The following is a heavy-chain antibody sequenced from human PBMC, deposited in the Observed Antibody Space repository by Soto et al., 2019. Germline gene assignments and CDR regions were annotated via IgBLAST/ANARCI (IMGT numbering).Heavy chain of an antibody. V-gene: IGHV4-34*01. D-gene: IGHD3-10*01. CDR3: ARVRRGRYYGVDV. Sequence: QVQLQQWGAGLLKPSETLSLTCAVYGGSFSGYYWSWIRQPPGKGLEWIGEINHSGSTNYNPSLKSRVTISVDTSKNQFSLKLSSVTAADTAVYYCARVRRGRYYGVDVWGQGTTVTVSS. CDR1: GGSFSGYY. CDR2: INHSGST. J-gene: IGHJ6*02.